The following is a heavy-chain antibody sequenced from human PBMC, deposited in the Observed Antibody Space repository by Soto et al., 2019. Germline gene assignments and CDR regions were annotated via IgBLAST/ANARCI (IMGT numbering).Heavy chain of an antibody. CDR1: GFSFSTYL. J-gene: IGHJ6*02. V-gene: IGHV3-7*01. CDR3: VGALTYEVPYYYYGMDV. Sequence: GGSLRLSCAASGFSFSTYLMSWVRQAPGKGLEWVANIKQGGNEKFYVDSVKGRFTISRDNDKKSLYLQMDSLRVEDTAVYYCVGALTYEVPYYYYGMDVWGQGTLVTVSS. D-gene: IGHD3-16*01. CDR2: IKQGGNEK.